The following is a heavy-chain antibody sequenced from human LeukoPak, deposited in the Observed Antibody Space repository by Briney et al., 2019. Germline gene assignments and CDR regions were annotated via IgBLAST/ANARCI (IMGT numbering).Heavy chain of an antibody. CDR2: IKTKTEGVTT. CDR1: GFTFNNAW. D-gene: IGHD2-21*02. CDR3: TTRVVTTNDY. J-gene: IGHJ4*02. V-gene: IGHV3-15*01. Sequence: SGGSLRLSXAASGFTFNNAWMNWVRQAPGKGLEWGGRIKTKTEGVTTDYPAPVKGRFTISRDDSKATLYLQMNSLKTEDTAVYYCTTRVVTTNDYWGRGTLVTVSS.